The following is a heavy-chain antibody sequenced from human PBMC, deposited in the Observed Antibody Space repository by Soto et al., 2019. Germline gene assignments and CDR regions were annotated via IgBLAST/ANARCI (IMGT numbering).Heavy chain of an antibody. CDR1: GFTFSSYA. V-gene: IGHV3-64D*06. CDR2: ISSNGGST. J-gene: IGHJ4*02. Sequence: PGGSLRLSCSASGFTFSSYAMHWVRQAPGKGLEYVSAISSNGGSTYYADSVKGRFTISRDNSKNTLYLQMSRLRAEDTAVYYCVKDASSWYPGWYFDYWGQGTLVTVSS. D-gene: IGHD6-13*01. CDR3: VKDASSWYPGWYFDY.